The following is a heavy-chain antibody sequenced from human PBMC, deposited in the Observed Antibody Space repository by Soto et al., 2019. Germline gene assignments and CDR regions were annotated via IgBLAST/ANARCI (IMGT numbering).Heavy chain of an antibody. CDR2: ISAYNGNT. CDR3: ARDLNWNYGRYNWFDP. V-gene: IGHV1-18*01. Sequence: ASVKVSCKASGYTFTSYGISWVRQAPGQGLEWMGWISAYNGNTNYAQKLQGRVTMTTDTSTSTAYMELRSLRSDDTAVYYCARDLNWNYGRYNWFDPWGQGTLVTLSS. CDR1: GYTFTSYG. J-gene: IGHJ5*02. D-gene: IGHD1-7*01.